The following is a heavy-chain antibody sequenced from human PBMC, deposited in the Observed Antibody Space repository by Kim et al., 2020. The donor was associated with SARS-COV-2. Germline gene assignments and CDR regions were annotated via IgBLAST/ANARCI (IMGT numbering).Heavy chain of an antibody. CDR1: GYSFTSYW. CDR2: IDPSDSYT. CDR3: ARGGYCSGGSCYAEDFQH. J-gene: IGHJ1*01. Sequence: GESLKISCKGSGYSFTSYWISWVRQMPGKGLEWMGRIDPSDSYTNYSPSFQGHVTISADKSISTAYLQWSSLKASDTARYYCARGGYCSGGSCYAEDFQHWGPTALGTVSS. V-gene: IGHV5-10-1*01. D-gene: IGHD2-15*01.